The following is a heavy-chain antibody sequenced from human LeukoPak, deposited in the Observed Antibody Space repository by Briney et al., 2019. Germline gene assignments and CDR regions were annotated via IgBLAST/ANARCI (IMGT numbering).Heavy chain of an antibody. V-gene: IGHV3-7*01. D-gene: IGHD3-22*01. CDR3: ARDYPYYYDGMWYCDY. CDR1: GFTFRRYW. Sequence: GGALRLSCAASGFTFRRYWMSWVRQAPGKGLEGVANINEDGREKYFVDSVKGRFTISRDNAKNSLYLQMNSLRAEDTAVYYCARDYPYYYDGMWYCDYWGQGTLVSVSS. CDR2: INEDGREK. J-gene: IGHJ4*02.